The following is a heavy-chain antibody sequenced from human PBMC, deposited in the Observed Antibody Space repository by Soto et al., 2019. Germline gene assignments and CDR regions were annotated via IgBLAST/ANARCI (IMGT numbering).Heavy chain of an antibody. CDR3: VCGGNFFIY. CDR2: MDQDGSET. D-gene: IGHD3-16*01. J-gene: IGHJ4*02. CDR1: GFTFSTYW. Sequence: EVQLVESGGGLVQPGGSLRLSCAASGFTFSTYWMTWVRQPPGKGLEWVANMDQDGSETYYVDSVRGLFTVSRDNAKNSLYLQMNSLRVEDTAVYYCVCGGNFFIYWGQGTLVTVSP. V-gene: IGHV3-7*01.